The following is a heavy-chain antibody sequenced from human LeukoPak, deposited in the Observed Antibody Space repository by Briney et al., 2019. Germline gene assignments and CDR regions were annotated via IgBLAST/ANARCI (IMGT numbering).Heavy chain of an antibody. D-gene: IGHD3-22*01. CDR3: ARTDSSGYYYVKN. V-gene: IGHV4-34*01. CDR1: GGSFSGYY. J-gene: IGHJ4*02. Sequence: SETLSLTCAVYGGSFSGYYWSWIRQPPGKGLEWIGEINHSGSTNYNPSLKSRVTISVDTSKNQFSLKLSSVTAADTAAYYCARTDSSGYYYVKNWGQGTLVTVSS. CDR2: INHSGST.